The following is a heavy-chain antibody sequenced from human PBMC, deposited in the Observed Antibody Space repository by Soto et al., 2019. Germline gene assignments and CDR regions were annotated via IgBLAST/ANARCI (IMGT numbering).Heavy chain of an antibody. D-gene: IGHD3-22*01. Sequence: PGESLKISCKGSGYSFTSYWIGWVRQMPGKGLEWMGIIYPGDSDTRYSPSFQGRVTISADKSISTAYPQWSSLKASDTAMYYCARQGSGSDYGMDVWGQGTTVTVSS. CDR3: ARQGSGSDYGMDV. J-gene: IGHJ6*02. V-gene: IGHV5-51*01. CDR1: GYSFTSYW. CDR2: IYPGDSDT.